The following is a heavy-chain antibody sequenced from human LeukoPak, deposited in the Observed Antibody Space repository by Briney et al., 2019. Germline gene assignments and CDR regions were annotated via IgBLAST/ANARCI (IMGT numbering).Heavy chain of an antibody. V-gene: IGHV3-21*01. Sequence: GGSLRLSCAASVFAFSSSSMNWVRQAPGKGLEWVSSISGSTSYIYYADSVKGRFTISRDNAKNSLYLQMNSLRAEDTAVYFCAKSGYNRFDYWGQGTLVTVSS. CDR2: ISGSTSYI. J-gene: IGHJ4*02. CDR1: VFAFSSSS. CDR3: AKSGYNRFDY. D-gene: IGHD5-24*01.